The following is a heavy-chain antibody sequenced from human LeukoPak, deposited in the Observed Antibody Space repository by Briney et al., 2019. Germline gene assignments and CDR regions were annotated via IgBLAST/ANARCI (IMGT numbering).Heavy chain of an antibody. D-gene: IGHD4-17*01. CDR2: ISPYNGNT. J-gene: IGHJ3*02. CDR3: ARDPRHMVTTKYNAFDI. V-gene: IGHV1-18*01. CDR1: GYTFTDYG. Sequence: ASVKVSCKTSGYTFTDYGSSWVRQAPGQGLEWMGWISPYNGNTRYTQKFQDRVTMTTDTSAGTAYMELRSLRSDDTAVYYCARDPRHMVTTKYNAFDIWGQGTMVTVSS.